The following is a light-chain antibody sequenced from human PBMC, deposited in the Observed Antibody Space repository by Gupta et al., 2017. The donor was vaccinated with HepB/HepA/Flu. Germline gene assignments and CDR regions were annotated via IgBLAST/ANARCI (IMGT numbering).Light chain of an antibody. V-gene: IGKV1-33*01. Sequence: DIQMTQSPSSLSASVGDRVTITCQASQDISNYLNWYQQKPGKAPKLLIYDAYNLETGVPSRFSGSGAGTDFTFTSRSRQHEDIDTYDFQQYANLPFGGGTKVEIK. J-gene: IGKJ4*01. CDR1: QDISNY. CDR3: QQYANLP. CDR2: DAY.